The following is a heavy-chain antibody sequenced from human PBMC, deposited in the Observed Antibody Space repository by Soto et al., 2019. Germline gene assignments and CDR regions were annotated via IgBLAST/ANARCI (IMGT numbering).Heavy chain of an antibody. CDR1: SGSISSSNW. V-gene: IGHV4-4*02. Sequence: QVQLQESGPGLVKPSGTLSLTCAVSSGSISSSNWWSWVRQPPGKGLEWIGEIYHSGSTNYNPSLKSRVTISVDKSKNEFSLKLSSVTAADTAVYYCARTVVVPAAMPDGKGAFDIWGQGTMVTVSS. CDR2: IYHSGST. D-gene: IGHD2-2*01. J-gene: IGHJ3*02. CDR3: ARTVVVPAAMPDGKGAFDI.